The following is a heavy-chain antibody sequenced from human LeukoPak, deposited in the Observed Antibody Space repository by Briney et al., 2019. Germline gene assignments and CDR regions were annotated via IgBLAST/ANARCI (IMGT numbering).Heavy chain of an antibody. V-gene: IGHV3-11*04. J-gene: IGHJ4*02. CDR3: ARDPYSSSWYTDY. Sequence: GGSLRLSCAASGFTFSDYYMSWIRQAPGKGLEWVSYISSSGSTIYYADSVKGRFTISRDNAKNSLCLQMNSLRAEDTAVYYCARDPYSSSWYTDYWGQGTLVTVSS. CDR2: ISSSGSTI. D-gene: IGHD6-13*01. CDR1: GFTFSDYY.